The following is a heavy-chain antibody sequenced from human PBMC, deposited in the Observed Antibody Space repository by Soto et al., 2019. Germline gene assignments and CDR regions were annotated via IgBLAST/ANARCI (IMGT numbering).Heavy chain of an antibody. V-gene: IGHV3-48*02. CDR1: GFTFNSYS. J-gene: IGHJ5*02. CDR3: ARPSSGWENSFAP. CDR2: ISSSSTTK. D-gene: IGHD6-19*01. Sequence: EVQLVESGGGLVQPGGSLRLSCAASGFTFNSYSMNWVRQAPGKGLEWVSYISSSSTTKYYTDSVKGRFTISRDNAKNSLYLQMTSLRDDDTAVYYCARPSSGWENSFAPWGQGTLVTVSS.